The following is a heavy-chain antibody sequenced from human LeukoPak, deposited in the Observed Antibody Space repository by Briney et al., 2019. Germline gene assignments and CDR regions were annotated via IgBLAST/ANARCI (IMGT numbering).Heavy chain of an antibody. J-gene: IGHJ4*02. Sequence: ASVKVSCKASGYTFNGYYIQWVRQAPGQGLEWMGWISPKTGNTNLIQKFQGRLTISTDTSISTAYMELYSLRSDDTAIYYCARDRVGAAFWGQGTLVTVSS. CDR2: ISPKTGNT. CDR3: ARDRVGAAF. CDR1: GYTFNGYY. D-gene: IGHD1-26*01. V-gene: IGHV1-2*02.